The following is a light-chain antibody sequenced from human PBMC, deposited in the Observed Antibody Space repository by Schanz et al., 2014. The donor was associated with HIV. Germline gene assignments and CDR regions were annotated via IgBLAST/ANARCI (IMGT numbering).Light chain of an antibody. CDR2: DAS. Sequence: EIVMTQSPATLSLSPGERATLSCRASQSVSSYLAWYQQKPGQAPRLLIYDASNRATGIPARFSGSGSGTDFTLTISSLEPEDFAVYYCQHYGGSFGPGTKVDSK. CDR1: QSVSSY. CDR3: QHYGGS. V-gene: IGKV3-11*01. J-gene: IGKJ3*01.